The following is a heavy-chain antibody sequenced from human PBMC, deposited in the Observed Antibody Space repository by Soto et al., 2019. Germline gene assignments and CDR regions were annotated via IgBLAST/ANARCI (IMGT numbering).Heavy chain of an antibody. V-gene: IGHV4-4*07. CDR3: ARDIGSYAYAEGY. D-gene: IGHD2-2*01. Sequence: SETLSLTCSVSGGSINSYWWSWIRQPAGKGLEWIGRVYSSGTTDYNPSLNSRATMSVETSKNQFSLKLTSVTAADTAVYYCARDIGSYAYAEGYWGQGIQVTVSS. CDR1: GGSINSYW. J-gene: IGHJ4*02. CDR2: VYSSGTT.